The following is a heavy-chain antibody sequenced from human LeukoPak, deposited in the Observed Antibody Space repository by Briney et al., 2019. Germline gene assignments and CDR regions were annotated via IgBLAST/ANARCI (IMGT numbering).Heavy chain of an antibody. Sequence: GGSLRLSCAASGFTFSDHYMNWVRQAPGKGLEWVSYISSSSSTIYYADSVKGRFTISRDNAKNSLYLQMNSLRDEDTAVYYCARYTYYDFWSGLLRDAFDIWGQGTMVTVSS. V-gene: IGHV3-48*02. CDR1: GFTFSDHY. D-gene: IGHD3-3*01. CDR3: ARYTYYDFWSGLLRDAFDI. J-gene: IGHJ3*02. CDR2: ISSSSSTI.